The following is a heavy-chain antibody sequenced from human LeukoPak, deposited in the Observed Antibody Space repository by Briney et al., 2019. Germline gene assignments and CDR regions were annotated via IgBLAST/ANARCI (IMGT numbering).Heavy chain of an antibody. V-gene: IGHV3-30*02. CDR3: AKCVYTAMGT. CDR2: IRFDRSNR. Sequence: GGSLRLSCAASGFTFSSYGMHWHREAPGKGLEWVAFIRFDRSNRYYVDSVKGRFTISRDNSKNTVFLQMNTLRVEDTAVYYCAKCVYTAMGTWGQGTPVTVAS. D-gene: IGHD5-18*01. CDR1: GFTFSSYG. J-gene: IGHJ5*02.